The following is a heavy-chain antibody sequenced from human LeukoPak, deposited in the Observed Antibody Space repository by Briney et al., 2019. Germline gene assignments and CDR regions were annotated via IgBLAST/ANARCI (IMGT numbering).Heavy chain of an antibody. CDR2: INHSGST. J-gene: IGHJ4*02. Sequence: PSETLSLTCAVYGGSFSGYYWSWIRQPPGKGLEWIGEINHSGSTNYNPSLKSRVTISVDTSKNQFSLKLSSVTAADTAVYYCARVSVDPDYGDSFDYWGQGTLVTVSS. D-gene: IGHD4-17*01. CDR1: GGSFSGYY. V-gene: IGHV4-34*01. CDR3: ARVSVDPDYGDSFDY.